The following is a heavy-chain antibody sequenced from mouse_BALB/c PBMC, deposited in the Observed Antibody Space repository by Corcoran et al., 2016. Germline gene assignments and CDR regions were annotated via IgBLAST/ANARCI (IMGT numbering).Heavy chain of an antibody. J-gene: IGHJ4*01. Sequence: EVQLQQSGAELVKPGASVKLSCTASGFTITDTYMHWVKQRPEQGLEWIGRIDPANGNTKYDPKFQGKATITADTSSNTAYLQLSSLTSEDTAVYYGASYDAARDYWGQGTSVTVSS. CDR2: IDPANGNT. CDR1: GFTITDTY. D-gene: IGHD2-3*01. V-gene: IGHV14-3*02. CDR3: ASYDAARDY.